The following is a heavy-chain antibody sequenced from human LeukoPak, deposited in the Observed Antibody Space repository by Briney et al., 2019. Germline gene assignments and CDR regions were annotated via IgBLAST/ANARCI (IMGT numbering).Heavy chain of an antibody. CDR3: ARGRRSVVVPAASSKGGYYYYGMDV. V-gene: IGHV4-39*01. CDR2: IYYSGST. Sequence: WIRQPPGTGLEXIXSIYYSGSTYYNPSLKSRVTISVDTSKNQFSLKLSSVTAADTAVYYCARGRRSVVVPAASSKGGYYYYGMDVWGQGTTVTVSS. J-gene: IGHJ6*02. D-gene: IGHD2-2*01.